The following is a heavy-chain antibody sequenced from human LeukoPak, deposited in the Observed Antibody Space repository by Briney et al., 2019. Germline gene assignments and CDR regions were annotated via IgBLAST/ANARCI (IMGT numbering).Heavy chain of an antibody. CDR2: INHSGST. Sequence: PSETLSLTCAVYGGSFSGYYWSWIRQPPGKGLEWIGEINHSGSTNYNPSLKSRVTISVDTSKNQFSLKLSSVTAADTAVYYCARETYCSSITCYNVVDAFDIWGQGTMVTVSS. CDR1: GGSFSGYY. D-gene: IGHD2-2*02. CDR3: ARETYCSSITCYNVVDAFDI. V-gene: IGHV4-34*01. J-gene: IGHJ3*02.